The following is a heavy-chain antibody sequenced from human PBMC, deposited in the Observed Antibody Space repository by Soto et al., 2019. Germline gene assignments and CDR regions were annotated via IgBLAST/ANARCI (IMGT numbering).Heavy chain of an antibody. CDR3: AKERYYDILTGPENYYYYYGMDV. V-gene: IGHV3-23*01. D-gene: IGHD3-9*01. CDR2: ITGSGGYT. CDR1: GFTFSSYV. Sequence: EVQLLESGGGLVQPGGSLRLSCAASGFTFSSYVMSWVRQAPGKGLEWVSDITGSGGYTFYADSVTGRFTISRDNSKNTLYLQMSSLIAEDTAVYYCAKERYYDILTGPENYYYYYGMDVWGQGTTVTVSS. J-gene: IGHJ6*02.